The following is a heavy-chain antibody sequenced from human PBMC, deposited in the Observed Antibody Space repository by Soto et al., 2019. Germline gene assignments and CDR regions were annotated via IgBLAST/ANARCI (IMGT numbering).Heavy chain of an antibody. D-gene: IGHD6-19*01. V-gene: IGHV4-31*03. Sequence: SETLSLTCFVSGYSITAGGYYWSWIRHHPGKGLEWIGSFYSSGSIIYNPSLRSRISISGDTSSNQFSMSLTSVTAADTARYYCARMYSSGSGWFHPWGQGTLVTVSS. CDR1: GYSITAGGYY. CDR3: ARMYSSGSGWFHP. CDR2: FYSSGSI. J-gene: IGHJ5*02.